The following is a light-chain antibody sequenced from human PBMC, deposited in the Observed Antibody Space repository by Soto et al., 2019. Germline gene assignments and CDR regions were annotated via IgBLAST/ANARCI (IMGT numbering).Light chain of an antibody. CDR3: QQYGSSAPIT. V-gene: IGKV3-20*01. J-gene: IGKJ5*01. Sequence: EIELTQSPGTLSLSPGERATLCCRASQSVSSNFLAWYQQKPGQAPRLLIYDGSNRATGIPDRFSGSGSETDFTLTISRLEPEDFALYYCQQYGSSAPITFGQGTRLEIK. CDR1: QSVSSNF. CDR2: DGS.